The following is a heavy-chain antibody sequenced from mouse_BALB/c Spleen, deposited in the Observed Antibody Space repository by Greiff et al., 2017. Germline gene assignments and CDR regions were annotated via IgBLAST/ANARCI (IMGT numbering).Heavy chain of an antibody. Sequence: EVKLVESGGGLVQPGGSRKLSCAASGFTFSSFGMHWVRQAPGKGLEWVAYISSGSSTIYYADTVTGRFTISKDNPTNTLFLQMTSLRSEDTAMYYCARGAARVYAMDYWGQGTSVTVSS. CDR3: ARGAARVYAMDY. CDR2: ISSGSSTI. CDR1: GFTFSSFG. V-gene: IGHV5-17*02. D-gene: IGHD3-1*01. J-gene: IGHJ4*01.